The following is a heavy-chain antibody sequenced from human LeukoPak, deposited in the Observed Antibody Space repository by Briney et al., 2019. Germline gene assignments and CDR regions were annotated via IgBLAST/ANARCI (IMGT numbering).Heavy chain of an antibody. CDR2: ISGSGGST. CDR3: AKGPYSSGYPDYFDY. Sequence: GGSLRLSCAASGFPFSSYGMSWVRQAPGKGLEWVSAISGSGGSTYYADSVKGRFTISRDNSKNTLYLQMNSLRAEDTAVYYCAKGPYSSGYPDYFDYWGQGTLVTVSS. J-gene: IGHJ4*02. D-gene: IGHD3-22*01. V-gene: IGHV3-23*01. CDR1: GFPFSSYG.